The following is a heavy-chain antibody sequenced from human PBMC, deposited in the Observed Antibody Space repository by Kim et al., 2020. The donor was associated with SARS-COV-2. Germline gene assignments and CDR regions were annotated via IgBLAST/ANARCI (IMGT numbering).Heavy chain of an antibody. Sequence: PSFQGHVTISADKSISTAYLQWSSLKASDTAMYYCARHGVGSVTTYYFDYWGQGTLVTVSS. D-gene: IGHD3-10*01. J-gene: IGHJ4*02. CDR3: ARHGVGSVTTYYFDY. V-gene: IGHV5-10-1*01.